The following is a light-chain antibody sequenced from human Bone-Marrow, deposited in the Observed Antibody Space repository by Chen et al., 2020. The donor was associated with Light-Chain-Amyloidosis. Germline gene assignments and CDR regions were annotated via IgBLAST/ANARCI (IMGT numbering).Light chain of an antibody. J-gene: IGLJ3*02. CDR3: QSYQGSSQGV. Sequence: NFMLTQPHSVSESPGKTVIISCTRSSGSIATNYVQWYQQRPGSSPTTVIYEDYQRPSGVPDRFSGSVARSPNSASLTISGLETEDEADFYCQSYQGSSQGVFGGGTKLTVL. CDR1: SGSIATNY. V-gene: IGLV6-57*01. CDR2: EDY.